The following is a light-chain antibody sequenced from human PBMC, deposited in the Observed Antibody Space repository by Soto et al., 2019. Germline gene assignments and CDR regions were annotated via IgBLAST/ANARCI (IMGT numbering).Light chain of an antibody. CDR3: QQYNNWPLT. CDR1: QSVSTSY. Sequence: DIVLTQSPGTLSLSPGDRATLSCRASQSVSTSYLAWYQQKPGQAPRLLFFGASNRATGIPDRFSGSGSETEFTLTISSLQSEDFAIYYCQQYNNWPLTFGGGTKVDIK. CDR2: GAS. V-gene: IGKV3D-15*01. J-gene: IGKJ4*01.